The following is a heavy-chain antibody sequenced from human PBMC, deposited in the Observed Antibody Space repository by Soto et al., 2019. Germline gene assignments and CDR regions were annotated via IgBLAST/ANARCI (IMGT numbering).Heavy chain of an antibody. V-gene: IGHV4-34*01. CDR2: INHSGST. J-gene: IGHJ3*02. D-gene: IGHD2-15*01. Sequence: ETLSLTGAVYGGSCSGYYWSWIRQRPGKGLEWIGEINHSGSTNYNPSLKSRVTISVDTSKNQFSLKLSSVTAADTAVYYCARGNSPRRRSRCAFDIWGQGTMVTVSS. CDR1: GGSCSGYY. CDR3: ARGNSPRRRSRCAFDI.